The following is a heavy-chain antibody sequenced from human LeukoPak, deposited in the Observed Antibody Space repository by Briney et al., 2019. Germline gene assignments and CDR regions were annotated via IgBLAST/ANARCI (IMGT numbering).Heavy chain of an antibody. CDR3: ARGKYSFDY. CDR1: GITFSSSW. CDR2: IKPDGSVK. V-gene: IGHV3-7*03. J-gene: IGHJ4*02. Sequence: PGGSLRLSCVASGITFSSSWMTWVRQAPGKGLEWVANIKPDGSVKYYADSVKGRFTISRDNAENSLYLQMNSLRTEDTAVYYCARGKYSFDYWGQGTLVTVSS.